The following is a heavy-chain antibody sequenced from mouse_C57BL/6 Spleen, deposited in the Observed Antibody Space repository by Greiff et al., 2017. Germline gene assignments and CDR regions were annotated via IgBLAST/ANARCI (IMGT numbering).Heavy chain of an antibody. D-gene: IGHD1-1*01. V-gene: IGHV1-52*01. Sequence: QVQLQQPGAELVRPGSSVKLSCKASGYTFTSYWMHWVKQRPIQGLEWIGNIDPSDSETHYNQKFKDKATLTVDKSSSTAYMQLSSLTSEDSAVYYCARFGSSPYYAMDYWGQGTSVTVSS. CDR3: ARFGSSPYYAMDY. CDR1: GYTFTSYW. J-gene: IGHJ4*01. CDR2: IDPSDSET.